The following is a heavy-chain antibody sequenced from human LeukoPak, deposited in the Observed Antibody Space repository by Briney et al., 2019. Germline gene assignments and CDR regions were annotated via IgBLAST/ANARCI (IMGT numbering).Heavy chain of an antibody. Sequence: SETLSLTCTVPGGSISSYYWSWIRQPPGKGLEWIGYIYYSGSTNYNPSLKSRVTISVDTSKNQFSLKLSSVTAADTAVYYCARAYSSGGADAFDIWGQGTMVTVSS. CDR2: IYYSGST. J-gene: IGHJ3*02. CDR1: GGSISSYY. CDR3: ARAYSSGGADAFDI. D-gene: IGHD6-13*01. V-gene: IGHV4-59*01.